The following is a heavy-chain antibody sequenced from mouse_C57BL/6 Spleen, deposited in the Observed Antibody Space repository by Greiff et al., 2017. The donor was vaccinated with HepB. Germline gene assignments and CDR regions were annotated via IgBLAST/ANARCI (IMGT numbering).Heavy chain of an antibody. Sequence: VQLQQSGAELVRPGTSVKVSCKASGYAFTNYLIEWVKQRPGQGLEWIGVINPGSGGTNYNEKFKGKATLTADKSSSTAYMQLSSLTSEDSAVYFCARGGVTTVVAFDYWGQGTTLTVSS. D-gene: IGHD1-1*01. CDR1: GYAFTNYL. CDR3: ARGGVTTVVAFDY. CDR2: INPGSGGT. J-gene: IGHJ2*01. V-gene: IGHV1-54*01.